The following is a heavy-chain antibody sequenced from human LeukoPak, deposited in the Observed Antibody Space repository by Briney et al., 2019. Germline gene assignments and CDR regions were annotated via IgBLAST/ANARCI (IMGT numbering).Heavy chain of an antibody. CDR2: ISSSGSTI. CDR3: ARHRTASDY. D-gene: IGHD3-16*02. CDR1: GFTFSSYE. V-gene: IGHV3-48*03. J-gene: IGHJ4*02. Sequence: GGSLRLSCAASGFTFSSYEMNWVRQAPGKGLEWVSYISSSGSTIYYADSVKGRFTISRDNAKNSLYLQMNSLRAEDTAVYYCARHRTASDYWGQGTLVAVSS.